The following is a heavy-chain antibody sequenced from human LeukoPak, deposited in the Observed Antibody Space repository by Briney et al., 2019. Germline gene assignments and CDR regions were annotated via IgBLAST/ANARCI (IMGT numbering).Heavy chain of an antibody. CDR3: ARGRGRYYDILTGYYPPGMDV. V-gene: IGHV1-69*04. D-gene: IGHD3-9*01. Sequence: SVKVSCKASGGTFSSYAISWVRQAPGQGLEWTGRIIPILGIANYAQKFQGRVTITADKSTSTAYMELSSLRSEDTAVYYCARGRGRYYDILTGYYPPGMDVWGQGTTVTVSS. CDR2: IIPILGIA. J-gene: IGHJ6*02. CDR1: GGTFSSYA.